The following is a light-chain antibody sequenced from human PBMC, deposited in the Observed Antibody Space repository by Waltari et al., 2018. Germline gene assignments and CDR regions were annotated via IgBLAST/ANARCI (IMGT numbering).Light chain of an antibody. J-gene: IGKJ1*01. V-gene: IGKV1-5*03. CDR3: QHYET. Sequence: DIQMTQSPSTLSASVGDRVTITCRASPSISKWFAWYQQKPGKAPKLLMYKSSTLESGVPARFRGSGSGTEFTLTISNLQPDDFATYYCQHYETFGQGTKVEIK. CDR2: KSS. CDR1: PSISKW.